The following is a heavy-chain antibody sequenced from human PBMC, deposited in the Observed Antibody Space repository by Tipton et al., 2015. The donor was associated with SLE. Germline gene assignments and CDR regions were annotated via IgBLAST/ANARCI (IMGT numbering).Heavy chain of an antibody. D-gene: IGHD6-19*01. V-gene: IGHV4-59*08. CDR1: GGSISSYY. J-gene: IGHJ4*02. CDR2: IYYSGST. Sequence: TLSLTCTVSGGSISSYYWSWIRQPPGKGLEWIGYIYYSGSTNYNPSLKSRVTISVDTSKNQFSLKLSSVTAADTAVYYCARVGYSSGSYYFDYWGQGTLVTVSS. CDR3: ARVGYSSGSYYFDY.